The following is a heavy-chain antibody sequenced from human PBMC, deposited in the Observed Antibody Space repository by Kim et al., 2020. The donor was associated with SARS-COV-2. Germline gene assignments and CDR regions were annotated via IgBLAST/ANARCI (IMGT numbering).Heavy chain of an antibody. J-gene: IGHJ6*03. CDR2: ISYDGSNK. Sequence: GGSLRLSCAASGFTFSSYAMHWVRQAPGKGLEWVAVISYDGSNKYYADSVKGRFTISRDNSKNTLYLQMNSLRAEDTALYYCAREAYYYDSSGYYYPYY. CDR1: GFTFSSYA. V-gene: IGHV3-30*04. D-gene: IGHD3-22*01. CDR3: AREAYYYDSSGYYYPYY.